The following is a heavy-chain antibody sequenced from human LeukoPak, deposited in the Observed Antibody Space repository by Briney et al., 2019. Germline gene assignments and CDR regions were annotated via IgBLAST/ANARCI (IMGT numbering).Heavy chain of an antibody. V-gene: IGHV4-59*01. J-gene: IGHJ4*02. CDR2: IYYSGSS. CDR1: GGSISSYY. Sequence: SETLSLTCTVSGGSISSYYWSWIRQPPGKGLEWIGYIYYSGSSNYTPSLKSRVTISVDRSKNQYSLKLSSVTAADTAVYYCARGVEDSSGYYSYSDCWGQGTLVTVSS. D-gene: IGHD3-22*01. CDR3: ARGVEDSSGYYSYSDC.